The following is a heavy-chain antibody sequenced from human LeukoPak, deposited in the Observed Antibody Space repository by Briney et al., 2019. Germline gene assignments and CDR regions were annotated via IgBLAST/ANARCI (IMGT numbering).Heavy chain of an antibody. J-gene: IGHJ4*02. V-gene: IGHV3-30*02. D-gene: IGHD3-22*01. CDR3: AKVDYYYDSNGYFFDY. CDR2: IRYDGSNK. Sequence: GGSLRLSCAASGFTFSSYGMHWVRQAPGKGLEWVAFIRYDGSNKYYADSVKGRFTISRDNSKNTLYLQMNSLGAEDTAVYYCAKVDYYYDSNGYFFDYWGQGTLVTVSS. CDR1: GFTFSSYG.